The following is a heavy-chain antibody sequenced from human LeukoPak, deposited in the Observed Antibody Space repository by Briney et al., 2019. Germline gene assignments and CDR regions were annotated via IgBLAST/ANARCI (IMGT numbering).Heavy chain of an antibody. CDR1: GFTFSSYG. V-gene: IGHV3-33*01. D-gene: IGHD5-18*01. Sequence: PGRSLRLSCAASGFTFSSYGMHWVRQAPGKGLEWVAVIWYDGSNKYYADSVKGRFTISRDNSKNTLYLQMNSLRAEDTAVYYRARETIYSYGYGNDFDYWGQGTLVTVSS. J-gene: IGHJ4*01. CDR2: IWYDGSNK. CDR3: ARETIYSYGYGNDFDY.